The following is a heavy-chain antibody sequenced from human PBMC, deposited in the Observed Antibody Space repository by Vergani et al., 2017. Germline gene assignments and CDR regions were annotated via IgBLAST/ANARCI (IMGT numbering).Heavy chain of an antibody. Sequence: EVQLVESGGGLVRPGGSLRLSCAASGFTFSSYSMNWVRQAPGKGLEWVSSISSSSSYIYYADSVKGRFTISRDNAKNSLYLQMNSLRAEDTAVYYCAKGDDGDYGGVYWGQGTLVTVSS. CDR3: AKGDDGDYGGVY. V-gene: IGHV3-21*01. CDR2: ISSSSSYI. CDR1: GFTFSSYS. D-gene: IGHD4-17*01. J-gene: IGHJ4*02.